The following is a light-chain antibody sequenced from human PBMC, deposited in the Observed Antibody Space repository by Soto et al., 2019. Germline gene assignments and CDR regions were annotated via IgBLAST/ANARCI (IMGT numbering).Light chain of an antibody. J-gene: IGLJ1*01. CDR1: SSDVGRYKY. Sequence: QSALPQPASVSGSPGQSITISCTGTSSDVGRYKYVSWYQQHPGKAPKLMIYDVSNRPSGVSNRFSGSKSGNTASLTISGLQAEDEADYYCSSYTTSTTLVFGTGTKLTVL. CDR3: SSYTTSTTLV. CDR2: DVS. V-gene: IGLV2-14*01.